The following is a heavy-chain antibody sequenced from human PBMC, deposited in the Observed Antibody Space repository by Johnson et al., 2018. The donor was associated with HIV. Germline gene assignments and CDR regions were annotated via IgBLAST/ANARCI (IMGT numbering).Heavy chain of an antibody. CDR2: IQYDGSNK. J-gene: IGHJ3*02. CDR1: GFTFDDYA. CDR3: AKDLPSGWDGGDAFDI. D-gene: IGHD6-19*01. Sequence: QVQLVESGGGLVQPGRSLKLSCAASGFTFDDYAMHWVRQTPGKGLEWVAFIQYDGSNKYYADSVKGRFTISRDNSKNTLYLQMNSLRPEDTAVYYCAKDLPSGWDGGDAFDIWGQGTMVIVSS. V-gene: IGHV3-30*18.